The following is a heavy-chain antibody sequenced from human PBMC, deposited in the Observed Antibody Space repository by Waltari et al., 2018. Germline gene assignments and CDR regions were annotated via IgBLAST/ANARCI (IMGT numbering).Heavy chain of an antibody. V-gene: IGHV1-69*10. J-gene: IGHJ4*02. CDR2: IIPILGIA. CDR1: GGTFSSYA. D-gene: IGHD3-3*01. CDR3: AREVPYGFWSGPLDY. Sequence: QVQLVQSGAEVKKPGSSVKVSCKASGGTFSSYAISWVRQAPGQGLEWMGGIIPILGIANYAQKFQGRVTITADKSTSTAYMELSSLRSEDTAVYYCAREVPYGFWSGPLDYWGQGTLVTVSS.